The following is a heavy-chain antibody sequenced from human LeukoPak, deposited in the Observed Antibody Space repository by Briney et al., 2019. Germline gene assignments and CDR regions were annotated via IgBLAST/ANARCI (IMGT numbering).Heavy chain of an antibody. V-gene: IGHV3-48*01. CDR3: ARGGRHSSGWVNWFDP. Sequence: GGSLRLSCAASGRTFSSYSMNWVRQAPGKGLEWVSYISSSSSTIYYADSVKGRFTISRDNAKNSLYLQMNSLRAEDTAVYYCARGGRHSSGWVNWFDPWGQGTLVTVSS. J-gene: IGHJ5*02. D-gene: IGHD6-19*01. CDR1: GRTFSSYS. CDR2: ISSSSSTI.